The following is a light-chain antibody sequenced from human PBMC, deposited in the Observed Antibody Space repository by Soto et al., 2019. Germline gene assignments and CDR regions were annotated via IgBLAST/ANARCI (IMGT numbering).Light chain of an antibody. Sequence: ENVLTKSPGTLSLSPGERATLSCRASQSVNANYLAWYQQRPGQAPRLLIYGASSRATGIPDRFSGSGSGTDFTLTISRLEPEDFAVYYCQQDGRSPRTFGQGTKVDIK. CDR2: GAS. J-gene: IGKJ1*01. CDR3: QQDGRSPRT. CDR1: QSVNANY. V-gene: IGKV3-20*01.